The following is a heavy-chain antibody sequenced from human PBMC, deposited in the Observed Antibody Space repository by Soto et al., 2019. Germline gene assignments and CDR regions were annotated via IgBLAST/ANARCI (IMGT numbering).Heavy chain of an antibody. CDR3: AKDSGGWELLELFDY. D-gene: IGHD1-26*01. J-gene: IGHJ4*02. CDR1: GFTFSSYG. V-gene: IGHV3-30*18. CDR2: ISYDGSNK. Sequence: QVQLVESGGGVVQPGRSLRLSCAASGFTFSSYGMHWVRQAPGKGLEWVAVISYDGSNKYYADSVKGRFTISRDNSKNTLYLQMNSLRAEDTAVYYCAKDSGGWELLELFDYWGQGTLVTVSS.